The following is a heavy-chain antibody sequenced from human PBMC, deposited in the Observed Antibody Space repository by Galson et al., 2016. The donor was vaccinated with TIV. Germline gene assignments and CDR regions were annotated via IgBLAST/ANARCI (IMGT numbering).Heavy chain of an antibody. CDR1: GGTFSSFV. J-gene: IGHJ6*02. D-gene: IGHD5-18*01. CDR2: ITPLFGTT. CDR3: AKDRNTAFDTYSYYYGMDV. Sequence: SVKVSCKAPGGTFSSFVFNWVRQAPGQGLEWMGGITPLFGTTNYAQKFQGRVTITADESTSTVYMELSSLRSEDTAVYHCAKDRNTAFDTYSYYYGMDVWGQGTTVTVSS. V-gene: IGHV1-69*13.